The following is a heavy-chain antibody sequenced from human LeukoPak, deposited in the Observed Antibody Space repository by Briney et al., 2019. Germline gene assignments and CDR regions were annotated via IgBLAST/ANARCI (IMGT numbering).Heavy chain of an antibody. CDR2: IYHSGRT. CDR1: GGSISSSSFY. Sequence: PSETLSLTCTVSGGSISSSSFYWGWIRQPPGKGLEWIGSIYHSGRTYFNPSLKSRVTISVDTSKNQSSLKVNSVTAADTAVYYCARRGYTYGWGWFDPWGQGTLVTVSS. D-gene: IGHD5-18*01. V-gene: IGHV4-39*07. CDR3: ARRGYTYGWGWFDP. J-gene: IGHJ5*02.